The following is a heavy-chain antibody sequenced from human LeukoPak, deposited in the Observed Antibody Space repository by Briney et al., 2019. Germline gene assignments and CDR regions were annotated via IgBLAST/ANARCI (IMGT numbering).Heavy chain of an antibody. V-gene: IGHV3-33*01. CDR3: AGSSYYYYGMDV. D-gene: IGHD6-6*01. J-gene: IGHJ6*02. CDR1: GFTFSSYG. CDR2: IWYDGSNK. Sequence: GGSLRLSCAASGFTFSSYGMHWVRQAPGKGLEWVAVIWYDGSNKYYADSVKGRFTIPRDNSKNTLYLQMNSLRAEDTAVYYCAGSSYYYYGMDVWGQGTTVTVSS.